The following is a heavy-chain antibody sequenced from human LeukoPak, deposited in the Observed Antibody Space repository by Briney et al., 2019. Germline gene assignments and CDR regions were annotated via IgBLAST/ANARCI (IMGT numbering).Heavy chain of an antibody. J-gene: IGHJ4*02. CDR1: GFTVSSND. D-gene: IGHD2-15*01. V-gene: IGHV3-66*01. Sequence: GGSLRLSCAASGFTVSSNDISWVRQAPGKGLEWVSVIYSGGSTYYADSVKGRFTISRDNSKNTLYLQMNSLRVEDTAVYYCARDFCSAGSCYPDNWGQGTLVTVSS. CDR2: IYSGGST. CDR3: ARDFCSAGSCYPDN.